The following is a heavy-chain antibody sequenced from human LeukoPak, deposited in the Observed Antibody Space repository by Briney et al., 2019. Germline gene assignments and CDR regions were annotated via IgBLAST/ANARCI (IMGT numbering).Heavy chain of an antibody. CDR3: ARHNKTPTYYYGSGSYFDS. Sequence: PSETLSLTCTVPGGSINTYYWSWIWQPPGQGLEWIGNIHYRGSPNYNPSLKSRVTISVDTSNNQFSLKLRSVTAADTAVYYCARHNKTPTYYYGSGSYFDSWGQGTLVTVSS. J-gene: IGHJ4*02. CDR1: GGSINTYY. D-gene: IGHD3-10*01. CDR2: IHYRGSP. V-gene: IGHV4-59*08.